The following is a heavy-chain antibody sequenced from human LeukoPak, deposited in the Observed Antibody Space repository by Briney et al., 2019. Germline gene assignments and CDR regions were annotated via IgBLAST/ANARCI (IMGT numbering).Heavy chain of an antibody. CDR2: ISWNSGSI. J-gene: IGHJ4*02. CDR1: GFTFDDYA. D-gene: IGHD6-19*01. Sequence: GGSLRLSCAASGFTFDDYALHWVRQAPGKGLEWVSGISWNSGSIGYADSVKGRFTISRDNAKNSLYLQMNSLRAEDTALYYCAKDPYSSGWYYFDYWGQGTLVTVSS. CDR3: AKDPYSSGWYYFDY. V-gene: IGHV3-9*01.